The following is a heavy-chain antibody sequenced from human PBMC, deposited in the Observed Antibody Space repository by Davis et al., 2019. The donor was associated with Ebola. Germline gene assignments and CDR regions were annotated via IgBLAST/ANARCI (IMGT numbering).Heavy chain of an antibody. J-gene: IGHJ6*02. V-gene: IGHV3-7*01. CDR1: GFTFSSYW. D-gene: IGHD5-18*01. CDR3: ARVLFRSYGSEWVGYYYYGMDV. CDR2: IKQDGSEK. Sequence: PGGSLRLSCAASGFTFSSYWMSWVRQAPGKGLEWVANIKQDGSEKYYVDSVKGRFTISRDNAKNSLYLQMNSLRAEDTAVYYCARVLFRSYGSEWVGYYYYGMDVWGQGTTVTVSS.